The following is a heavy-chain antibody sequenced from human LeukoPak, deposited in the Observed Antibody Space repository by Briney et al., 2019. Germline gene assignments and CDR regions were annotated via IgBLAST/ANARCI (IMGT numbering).Heavy chain of an antibody. D-gene: IGHD2-15*01. CDR3: ARGYCSGGSCYSYYYYNYMDV. V-gene: IGHV4-39*07. Sequence: PSQTLSLTCTVSGGSISSSSYYWGWIRQPPGKGLEWIGSIHYSGSTNYNPSLKSRVTISVDTSKNQFSLKLSSVTAADTAVYYCARGYCSGGSCYSYYYYNYMDVWGKGATVTVSS. CDR2: IHYSGST. J-gene: IGHJ6*03. CDR1: GGSISSSSYY.